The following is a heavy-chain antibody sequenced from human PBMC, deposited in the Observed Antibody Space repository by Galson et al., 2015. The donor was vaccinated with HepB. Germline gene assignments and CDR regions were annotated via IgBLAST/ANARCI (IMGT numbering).Heavy chain of an antibody. J-gene: IGHJ5*02. D-gene: IGHD2-2*01. CDR3: TTDVYFSSYWSWLDP. CDR2: IKSKTDGGTT. CDR1: GFAFNNAW. V-gene: IGHV3-15*01. Sequence: SLRLSCAASGFAFNNAWMNWVRQAPGKGLEWVGRIKSKTDGGTTEYAAPVKGRFTISRDVSRNTLYLQMHSLKTDDTAVYYCTTDVYFSSYWSWLDPWGQGTLVTVSS.